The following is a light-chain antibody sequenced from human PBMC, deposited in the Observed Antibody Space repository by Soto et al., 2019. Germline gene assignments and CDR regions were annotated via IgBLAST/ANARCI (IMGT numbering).Light chain of an antibody. CDR1: QSVSSSY. Sequence: EIVLTQSRGTLSLSPGERATLSCRASQSVSSSYLAWYQQKPGQAPRQLIYGASSRATGIPDRFSGSGSGTDFTLTITRLEPEDFAVYYCQHYRTSFGGGTRVEIK. V-gene: IGKV3-20*01. CDR3: QHYRTS. CDR2: GAS. J-gene: IGKJ4*01.